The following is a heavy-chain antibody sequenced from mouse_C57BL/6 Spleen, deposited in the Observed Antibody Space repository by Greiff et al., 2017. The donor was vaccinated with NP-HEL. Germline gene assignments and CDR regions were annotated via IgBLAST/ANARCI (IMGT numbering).Heavy chain of an antibody. Sequence: QVQLQQSGAELMKPGASVKLSCKATGYTFTGYWIEWVKQRPGHGLEWIGEILPGSGSTNYNEKFKGKATFTADTSSNTAYMQLSSLTSEDSAVYYCASITTVVEGVAMDYWGQGTSVTVSS. D-gene: IGHD1-1*01. J-gene: IGHJ4*01. CDR2: ILPGSGST. V-gene: IGHV1-9*01. CDR3: ASITTVVEGVAMDY. CDR1: GYTFTGYW.